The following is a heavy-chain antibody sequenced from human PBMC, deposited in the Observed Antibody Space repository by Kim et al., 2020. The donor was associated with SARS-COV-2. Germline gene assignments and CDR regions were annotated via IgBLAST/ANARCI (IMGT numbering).Heavy chain of an antibody. D-gene: IGHD3-3*01. CDR2: IYYSGST. V-gene: IGHV4-59*01. Sequence: SETLSLTCIVSGGSISTYCWSWIRQPPGKGLEWIGYIYYSGSTNYNPSLKSRVTISVDTSKNQFSLKLSSVTAADTAVYYCARDHREWLQYTANWYFDLWGRGTLVTVSS. CDR3: ARDHREWLQYTANWYFDL. J-gene: IGHJ2*01. CDR1: GGSISTYC.